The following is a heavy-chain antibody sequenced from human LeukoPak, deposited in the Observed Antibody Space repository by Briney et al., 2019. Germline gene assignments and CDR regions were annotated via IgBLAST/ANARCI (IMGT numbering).Heavy chain of an antibody. CDR1: GFSFNTYS. Sequence: GGSLRLSCAASGFSFNTYSMNWARQAPGKGLEWVSSITDSGSSTYYPDSVKGRFTISRDNSKNTLFLQMHSLSAEDTAVYYCAARGSVRGDIITAAFDIWGQGTVVTVSS. V-gene: IGHV3-23*01. D-gene: IGHD3-10*01. CDR2: ITDSGSST. J-gene: IGHJ3*02. CDR3: AARGSVRGDIITAAFDI.